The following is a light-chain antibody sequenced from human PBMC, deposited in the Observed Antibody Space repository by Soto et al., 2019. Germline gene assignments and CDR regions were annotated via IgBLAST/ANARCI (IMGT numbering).Light chain of an antibody. CDR2: SAS. J-gene: IGKJ5*01. V-gene: IGKV1-5*01. CDR1: QSVSGW. CDR3: QQRFRRPIT. Sequence: IPMSLSPSTLSASVGNAVPVTCLASQSVSGWLAWCQQNPGGDPKLLIYSASSLQGGVPSRCGGSASGTDFTLSISNLQPEDFATYYCQQRFRRPITFGQGTRLEIK.